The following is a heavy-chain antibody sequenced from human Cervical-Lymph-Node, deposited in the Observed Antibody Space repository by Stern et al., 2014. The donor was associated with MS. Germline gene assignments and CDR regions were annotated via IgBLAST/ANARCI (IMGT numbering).Heavy chain of an antibody. CDR3: ASPHCGGDCWANDQYTMDV. CDR2: TASTGGKI. D-gene: IGHD2-21*02. Sequence: EMQLVESGGGLVKPGGTLRLSCIASGFDFDSYSLRWVRPGPGKGLEWVAPTASTGGKIFYADSVKGRFTISRDNSMKSLYLQMKSLRLEDTATYYCASPHCGGDCWANDQYTMDVWGQGTTVTVAS. J-gene: IGHJ6*02. CDR1: GFDFDSYS. V-gene: IGHV3-21*01.